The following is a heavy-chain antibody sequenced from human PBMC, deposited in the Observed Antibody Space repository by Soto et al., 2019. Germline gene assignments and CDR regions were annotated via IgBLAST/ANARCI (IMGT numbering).Heavy chain of an antibody. J-gene: IGHJ6*02. CDR1: GFTFNMYA. CDR3: SREVVAPEGYYYGMDV. V-gene: IGHV3-30-3*01. CDR2: ISYDGSQM. D-gene: IGHD2-15*01. Sequence: QVQVVESGGGVVQPGRSLRLSCAASGFTFNMYAMHWVRQAPGKGLEWLAVISYDGSQMYYADSVQGRFTISRDNSKNNLYLQMNSLRADDTAVYYCSREVVAPEGYYYGMDVWGQGTTVTVSS.